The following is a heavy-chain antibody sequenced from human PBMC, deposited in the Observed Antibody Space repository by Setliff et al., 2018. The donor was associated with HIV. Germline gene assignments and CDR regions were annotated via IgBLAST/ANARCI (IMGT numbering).Heavy chain of an antibody. Sequence: SETLSLTCTVSGGSISSGSYYWSWIRQPAGKGLEWIGRTHISGNTSYNPSLKSRVTISVDTSKNQFSLQLSSVTAADTAIYFCARDNVYSYAYLDYWGQGTLVTVSS. CDR3: ARDNVYSYAYLDY. D-gene: IGHD3-16*01. CDR2: THISGNT. J-gene: IGHJ4*02. V-gene: IGHV4-61*02. CDR1: GGSISSGSYY.